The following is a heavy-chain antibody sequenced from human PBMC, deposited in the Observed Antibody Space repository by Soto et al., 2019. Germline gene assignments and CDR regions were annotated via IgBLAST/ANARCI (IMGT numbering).Heavy chain of an antibody. CDR1: GYTFTSYG. CDR3: ARSEGIAAAGYYYYGMDV. J-gene: IGHJ6*02. V-gene: IGHV1-18*01. Sequence: GASVKVSCKASGYTFTSYGISWVRQAPGQGLEWMGWISAYNGNTNYAQKLQGRVTMTTDTSTSTAYMELRSLRSDDTAVYYCARSEGIAAAGYYYYGMDVWGQGTTVTVSS. CDR2: ISAYNGNT. D-gene: IGHD6-13*01.